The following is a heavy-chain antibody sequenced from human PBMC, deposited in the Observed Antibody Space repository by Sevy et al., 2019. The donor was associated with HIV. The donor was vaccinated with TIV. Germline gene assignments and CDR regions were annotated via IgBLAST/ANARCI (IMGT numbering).Heavy chain of an antibody. CDR2: ISSSSSYI. V-gene: IGHV3-21*01. D-gene: IGHD2-15*01. Sequence: GGSLRLSCAASGFTFSSYSMNWVRQAPGKGLEWVSSISSSSSYIYYADSVKGRFTISRDNAKNSLYLQMNSLRAEDTAVYYCARAYCSGGSCYSGRFDYYYGMDVLGQGTTVTVSS. CDR1: GFTFSSYS. J-gene: IGHJ6*02. CDR3: ARAYCSGGSCYSGRFDYYYGMDV.